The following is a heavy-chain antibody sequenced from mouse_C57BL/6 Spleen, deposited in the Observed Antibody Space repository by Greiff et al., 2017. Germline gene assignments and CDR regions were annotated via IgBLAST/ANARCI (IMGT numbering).Heavy chain of an antibody. Sequence: QVQLQQPGAELVKPGASVKMSCKASGYNFTSYWITWVKQRPGQGLEWIGDIYPGSGSTKYNEKFKSKATLTVDTSSSTAYMQLSSLTSEDSAVYYCARCPDYYGSSYGYFDYWGQGTTLTVAS. CDR1: GYNFTSYW. CDR3: ARCPDYYGSSYGYFDY. D-gene: IGHD1-1*01. CDR2: IYPGSGST. J-gene: IGHJ2*01. V-gene: IGHV1-55*01.